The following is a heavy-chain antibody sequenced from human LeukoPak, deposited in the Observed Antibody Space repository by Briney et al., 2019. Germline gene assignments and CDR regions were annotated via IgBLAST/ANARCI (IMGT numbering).Heavy chain of an antibody. J-gene: IGHJ4*02. D-gene: IGHD2-2*01. CDR2: IKQDGSEK. CDR1: GFTFSSYW. CDR3: ARVVGDVYFDY. Sequence: GGSLRLSCAASGFTFSSYWMSWVRQAPGKGLEWVANIKQDGSEKYYVDSAKGRFTISRDNAKNSLYLQMNSLRAEDTAVYYCARVVGDVYFDYWGQGTLVTVSS. V-gene: IGHV3-7*03.